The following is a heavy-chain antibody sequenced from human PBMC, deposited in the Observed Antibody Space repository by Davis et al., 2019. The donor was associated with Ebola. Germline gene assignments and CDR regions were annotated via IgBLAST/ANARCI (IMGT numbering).Heavy chain of an antibody. CDR1: GFTFNSYS. D-gene: IGHD3-22*01. J-gene: IGHJ4*02. CDR3: ARSYYYESNSYYQPRTIDY. CDR2: ISNTGQYI. Sequence: PGGSLRLSCAASGFTFNSYSMNWVRQAPGKGLEWVSSISNTGQYIYYADSLKGRFTISRDNAKNSLFLQMNSLRAEDTAVYFCARSYYYESNSYYQPRTIDYWGQGTLVTVSS. V-gene: IGHV3-21*01.